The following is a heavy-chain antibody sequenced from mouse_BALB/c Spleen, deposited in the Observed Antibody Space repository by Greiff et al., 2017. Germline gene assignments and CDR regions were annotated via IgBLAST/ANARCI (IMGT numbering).Heavy chain of an antibody. J-gene: IGHJ4*01. CDR1: GFDFSRYW. D-gene: IGHD2-1*01. CDR3: ARLIYGIYGGNAMDY. Sequence: EVKLVESGGGLVQPGGSLKLSCAASGFDFSRYWMSWVRQAPGKGLEWIGEINPDSSTINYTPSLKDKFIISRDNAKNTLYLQMSKVRSEDTALYYCARLIYGIYGGNAMDYWGQGTSVTVSS. V-gene: IGHV4-1*02. CDR2: INPDSSTI.